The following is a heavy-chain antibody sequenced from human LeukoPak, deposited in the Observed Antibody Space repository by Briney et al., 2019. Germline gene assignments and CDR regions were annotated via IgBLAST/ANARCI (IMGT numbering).Heavy chain of an antibody. J-gene: IGHJ3*02. D-gene: IGHD3-16*01. V-gene: IGHV3-21*01. CDR2: ISSSSRYI. CDR3: AREGVGGFDT. CDR1: GFTFNRYT. Sequence: GGSLRLSCAASGFTFNRYTMNLVRQAPGKGLEWVSSISSSSRYIYYGDSVKGRFTISRDNAENSLYLQMNSLRAEDTAVYYCAREGVGGFDTWGQGTMVTVSS.